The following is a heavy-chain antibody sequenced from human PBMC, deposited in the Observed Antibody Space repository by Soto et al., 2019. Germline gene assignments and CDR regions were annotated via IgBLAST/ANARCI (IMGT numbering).Heavy chain of an antibody. CDR1: GYTFTSYG. V-gene: IGHV1-18*01. J-gene: IGHJ3*02. D-gene: IGHD3-3*01. CDR2: ISAYNGNT. CDR3: ARGSPVLRFLEWLLIGAFDI. Sequence: ASVKVSCKASGYTFTSYGISWVRQAPGQGLEWMGWISAYNGNTNYAQKLQGRVTMTTDTSTSTAYMELRSLRSDDTAVYYCARGSPVLRFLEWLLIGAFDIWGQGTMVTVSS.